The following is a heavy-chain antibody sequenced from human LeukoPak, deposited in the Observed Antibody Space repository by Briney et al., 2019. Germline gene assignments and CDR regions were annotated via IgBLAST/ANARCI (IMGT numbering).Heavy chain of an antibody. V-gene: IGHV4-30-4*08. CDR2: IYYSGST. J-gene: IGHJ4*02. D-gene: IGHD3-22*01. CDR1: GGSISSGGYY. Sequence: SETLSLTCTVSGGSISSGGYYWSWIRQPPGKGLEWIGYIYYSGSTYYNPSLKSRVTISVDTSKNQFSLKLSSVTAADTAVYYCARGPPPNYYDSSLYFDYWGQGTLVTVSS. CDR3: ARGPPPNYYDSSLYFDY.